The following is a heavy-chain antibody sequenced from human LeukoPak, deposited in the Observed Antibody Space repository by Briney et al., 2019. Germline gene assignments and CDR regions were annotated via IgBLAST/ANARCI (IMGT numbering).Heavy chain of an antibody. CDR1: GFPFTKYG. Sequence: GGSLRLSCAASGFPFTKYGMHWVRQAPGKGLEWVAFIRDTGKNIYYADSVKGRFTISRDTSKNTLYLQMNSLRTEDTSVYYCAKDSGTWNVDYWGQGTLVTVSS. J-gene: IGHJ4*02. CDR2: IRDTGKNI. D-gene: IGHD1-1*01. V-gene: IGHV3-30*02. CDR3: AKDSGTWNVDY.